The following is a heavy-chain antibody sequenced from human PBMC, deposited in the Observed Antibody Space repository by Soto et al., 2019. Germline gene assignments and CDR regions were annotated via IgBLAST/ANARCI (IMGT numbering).Heavy chain of an antibody. J-gene: IGHJ4*02. Sequence: FGPTLVNPTHTLPMPCTSAGFSLTNSVVVVGVIRQPPGKALEWLALIYWNDEKRYSPSLKSRLTITKDTSRNQVVLTMTNMDPVDTATYYCAHRLRWLANFDYWGQGTLVTVSS. CDR3: AHRLRWLANFDY. V-gene: IGHV2-5*01. CDR2: IYWNDEK. D-gene: IGHD6-19*01. CDR1: GFSLTNSVVV.